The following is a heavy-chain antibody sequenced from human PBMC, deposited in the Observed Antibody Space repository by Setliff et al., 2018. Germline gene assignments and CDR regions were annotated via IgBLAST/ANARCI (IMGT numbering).Heavy chain of an antibody. Sequence: GGSLRLSCTASGLSYSNYWVSWVRQAPGKGLEWLASINPHGSEKYYADLVKGRFTISRDNAKISLSLQMNHLRTEDTAVYYCFGAGTCSYWGQGTLVTVSS. V-gene: IGHV3-7*01. J-gene: IGHJ4*02. CDR1: GLSYSNYW. D-gene: IGHD3-10*01. CDR3: FGAGTCSY. CDR2: INPHGSEK.